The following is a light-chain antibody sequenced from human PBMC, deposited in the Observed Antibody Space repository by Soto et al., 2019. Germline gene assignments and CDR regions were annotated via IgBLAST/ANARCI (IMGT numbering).Light chain of an antibody. J-gene: IGLJ1*01. CDR2: EGT. CDR3: CSYAGSDTFAV. CDR1: RSDVGSYNL. V-gene: IGLV2-23*03. Sequence: QFVLTQPASVSGSPGQSITISCTGTRSDVGSYNLVSWYQQHPGKAPKLMTYEGTKRPSGVSNRFSASKSGSTASLTISGLQAEDEADYYCCSYAGSDTFAVFGSGTKLTVL.